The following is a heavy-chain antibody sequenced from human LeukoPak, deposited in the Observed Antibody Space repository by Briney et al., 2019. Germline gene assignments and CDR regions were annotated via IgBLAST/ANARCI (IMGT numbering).Heavy chain of an antibody. CDR3: ARARGNTYGYFEY. Sequence: GGSLRLSCAASGLALSGYWMHWVRQAPGKGLVWVSRINGDASSTSYADSVKGRFTISRDNAKSTLYLQMNSLRVEDTAVYYCARARGNTYGYFEYWGQGTLVTVSS. CDR1: GLALSGYW. CDR2: INGDASST. V-gene: IGHV3-74*01. J-gene: IGHJ4*02. D-gene: IGHD5-18*01.